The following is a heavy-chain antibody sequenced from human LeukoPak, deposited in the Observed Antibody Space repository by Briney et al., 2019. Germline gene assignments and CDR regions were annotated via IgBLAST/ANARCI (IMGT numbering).Heavy chain of an antibody. D-gene: IGHD2-15*01. CDR3: AREGGYCFGGTCRYFDY. CDR1: GFTFSSYS. CDR2: IDRSSYI. Sequence: PGGSLRLYCAASGFTFSSYSMNRLRQAPGKGLEGVSSIDRSSYIYYADSVKGRFTISRDNAKNSLYLQMNSLRAEDTAVYYCAREGGYCFGGTCRYFDYWGQGTLVTVSS. V-gene: IGHV3-21*01. J-gene: IGHJ4*02.